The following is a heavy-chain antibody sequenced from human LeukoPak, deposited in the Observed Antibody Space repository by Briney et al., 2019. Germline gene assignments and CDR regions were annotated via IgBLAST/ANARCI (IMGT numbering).Heavy chain of an antibody. CDR3: TTSIAVAGLDY. J-gene: IGHJ4*02. V-gene: IGHV3-15*01. Sequence: GGSLRLSCAASGFTFSNAWMSWVRQAPGKGLEWVGRIKSKTDGGTTDYAAPVKGRFTISRDDPKNTLYLQMNSLKTEDTAVYYCTTSIAVAGLDYWGQGTLVTVSS. CDR1: GFTFSNAW. CDR2: IKSKTDGGTT. D-gene: IGHD6-19*01.